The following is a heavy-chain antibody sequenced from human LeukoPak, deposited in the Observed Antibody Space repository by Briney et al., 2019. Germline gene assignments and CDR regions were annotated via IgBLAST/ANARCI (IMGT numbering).Heavy chain of an antibody. J-gene: IGHJ4*02. Sequence: QPGTSLRLSCAASGLTFKKYGMHWVRQAPGKGLEWVSIIYYDGRDKYYADSVKGRFTVSRDNSKNTLYLQMNSLRDEDTAVYYCATDRSLSYLDYWGQGTLVTVSS. CDR2: IYYDGRDK. V-gene: IGHV3-33*01. CDR3: ATDRSLSYLDY. CDR1: GLTFKKYG.